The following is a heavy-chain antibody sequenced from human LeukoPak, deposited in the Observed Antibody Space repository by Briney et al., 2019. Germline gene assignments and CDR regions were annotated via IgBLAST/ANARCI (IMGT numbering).Heavy chain of an antibody. Sequence: GGSLRLSCAASGFTFSDYYMSWIRQAPGKGLEGVSYISSSSSYTNYADSVKGRFTISRDNAKNSLYLQMNSLRAEDTAVYYCARAFNYYYYGMDVWGKGTTVTVSS. CDR2: ISSSSSYT. V-gene: IGHV3-11*06. CDR3: ARAFNYYYYGMDV. J-gene: IGHJ6*04. CDR1: GFTFSDYY.